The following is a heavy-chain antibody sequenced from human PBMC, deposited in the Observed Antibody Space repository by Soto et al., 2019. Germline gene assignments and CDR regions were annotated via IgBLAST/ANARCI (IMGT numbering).Heavy chain of an antibody. CDR1: GGSFSCYY. CDR3: AKGGSSSDLEYYYYGMDV. D-gene: IGHD6-6*01. Sequence: SETLSLTCAVYGGSFSCYYWSWIRQPPGKGLEWIGEINHSGSTNYNPSLKSRVTISVDTSKNQFSLKLSSVTAADTAVYYCAKGGSSSDLEYYYYGMDVWGQGTTVTVSS. CDR2: INHSGST. J-gene: IGHJ6*02. V-gene: IGHV4-34*01.